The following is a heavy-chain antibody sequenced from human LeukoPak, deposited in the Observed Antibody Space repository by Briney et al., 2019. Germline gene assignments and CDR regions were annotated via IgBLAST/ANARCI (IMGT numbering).Heavy chain of an antibody. D-gene: IGHD3-10*01. CDR1: GGSFSGYY. CDR3: ARRAVVRGMDV. J-gene: IGHJ6*02. Sequence: SETLSLTCAVYGGSFSGYYWSWIRQPPGKGLEWIGEINHSGSTNYNPSLKSRVTISVDTSKNQFSLKLSSVTAADTAVYYCARRAVVRGMDVWGQGTTVTVSS. V-gene: IGHV4-34*01. CDR2: INHSGST.